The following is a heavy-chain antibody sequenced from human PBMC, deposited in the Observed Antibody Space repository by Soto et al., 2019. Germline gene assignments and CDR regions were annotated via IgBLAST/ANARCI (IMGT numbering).Heavy chain of an antibody. Sequence: EVQLVESGGGLVQPGRSLRFSCAASGFTFDDYAMHWVRQAPGKGLEWVSGISWNSGSIGYADSVKGRFTISRDNAKNSLYLQMNSLRAEDTALYYCAKGDSSSFYYGMDVWGQGTTVTVSS. D-gene: IGHD6-13*01. CDR2: ISWNSGSI. J-gene: IGHJ6*02. V-gene: IGHV3-9*01. CDR1: GFTFDDYA. CDR3: AKGDSSSFYYGMDV.